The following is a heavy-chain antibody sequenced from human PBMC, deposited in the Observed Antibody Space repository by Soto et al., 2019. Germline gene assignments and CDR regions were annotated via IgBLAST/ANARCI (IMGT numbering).Heavy chain of an antibody. CDR2: INPNSGAT. CDR1: GYTFTDYY. Sequence: ASVKVSCKASGYTFTDYYMHWVRQAPGQGLEWMGWINPNSGATNYAQKFQGRITMTRDTSIPTAYMEMSRLRSDETADTAIYSCARSLKRDDAFGICRQETMFTI. CDR3: ARSLKRDDAFGI. V-gene: IGHV1-2*02. J-gene: IGHJ3*02.